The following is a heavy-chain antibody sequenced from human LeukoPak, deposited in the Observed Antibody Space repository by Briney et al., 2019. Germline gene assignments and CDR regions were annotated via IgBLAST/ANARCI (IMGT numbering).Heavy chain of an antibody. D-gene: IGHD3-22*01. CDR3: TTDWYYYDSSGYYFPGLVDY. CDR2: IKSKTDGGTT. CDR1: GFTFSNAW. J-gene: IGHJ4*02. V-gene: IGHV3-15*01. Sequence: GGSQRLSCAASGFTFSNAWMSWVRQAPGKGLEWVGRIKSKTDGGTTDYAAPVKGRFTISRDDSKNTLYLQMNSLKTEDTAVYYCTTDWYYYDSSGYYFPGLVDYWGQGTLVTVSS.